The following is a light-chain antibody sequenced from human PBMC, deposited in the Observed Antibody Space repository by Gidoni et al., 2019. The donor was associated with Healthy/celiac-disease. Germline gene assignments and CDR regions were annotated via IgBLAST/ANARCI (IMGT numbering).Light chain of an antibody. V-gene: IGLV2-14*01. J-gene: IGLJ1*01. Sequence: SALTQPASVSGSPGQSLTISCTGTSSDVGGYNYVSWYQQHPGKAPKLMIYEVSNRPSGVSTRCSGSKSGNTASLTISGLQAEDEADYYCSSYTSSSTLVFGTGTKVTVL. CDR3: SSYTSSSTLV. CDR2: EVS. CDR1: SSDVGGYNY.